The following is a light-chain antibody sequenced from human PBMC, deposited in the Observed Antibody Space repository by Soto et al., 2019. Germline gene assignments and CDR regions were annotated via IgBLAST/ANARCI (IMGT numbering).Light chain of an antibody. CDR1: QSVSSSY. J-gene: IGKJ3*01. CDR3: QQYGSSPPFT. CDR2: GAS. V-gene: IGKV3-20*01. Sequence: EIVLTQSPGTLSLSPGERATLSCRASQSVSSSYLAWYQQKPGQAPRLLIYGASSRATGIPDRFSGSGSGTDFTLIISRLEPEDFAVYYCQQYGSSPPFTFGPGIKVDIK.